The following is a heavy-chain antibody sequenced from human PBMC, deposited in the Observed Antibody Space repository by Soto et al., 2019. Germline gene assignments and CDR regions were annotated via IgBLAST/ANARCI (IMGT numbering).Heavy chain of an antibody. CDR3: GKGGQLRYFDWLFAYFDY. CDR2: ISGSGGST. J-gene: IGHJ4*02. D-gene: IGHD3-9*01. V-gene: IGHV3-23*01. CDR1: GFTFSSYA. Sequence: GGSLRLSCAASGFTFSSYAMSWVRQAPGKGLEWVSAISGSGGSTYYADSVKGRFTISRDNSKNTLYLQMNSLRAEDTAVYYCGKGGQLRYFDWLFAYFDYWGQGTLVTVSS.